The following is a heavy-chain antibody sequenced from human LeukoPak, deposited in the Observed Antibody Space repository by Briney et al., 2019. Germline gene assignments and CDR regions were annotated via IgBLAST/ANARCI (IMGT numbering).Heavy chain of an antibody. D-gene: IGHD5-18*01. CDR1: GFTFSSYG. CDR2: ISGSGSGGST. J-gene: IGHJ5*02. V-gene: IGHV3-23*01. Sequence: GGSLRLSCAASGFTFSSYGMSWVRQAPGKGLEWVSSISGSGSGGSTYYADSVKGRFTISRDNAKNSLYLQMNSLRAEDTAVYYCARDIFRGYSKMDWFDPWGQGTLVTVSS. CDR3: ARDIFRGYSKMDWFDP.